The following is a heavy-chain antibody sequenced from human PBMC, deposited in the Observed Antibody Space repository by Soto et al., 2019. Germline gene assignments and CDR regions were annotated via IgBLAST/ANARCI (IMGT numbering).Heavy chain of an antibody. Sequence: QVHLVESGGGVVQPGRSLRLSCAASGFSFSSYDMHWVRQAPGKGLVWVAMISYDGSDKYFSDSVKGRLTISRDHSKNTWSREMSSLRTKDTAAYYCAKGGPSPTQHAFDIWGQGTMVTVSS. V-gene: IGHV3-30*18. CDR1: GFSFSSYD. CDR2: ISYDGSDK. J-gene: IGHJ3*02. CDR3: AKGGPSPTQHAFDI.